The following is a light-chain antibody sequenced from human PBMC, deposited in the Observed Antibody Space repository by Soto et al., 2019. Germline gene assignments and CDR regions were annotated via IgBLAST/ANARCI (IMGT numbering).Light chain of an antibody. CDR1: QSISSY. CDR2: AAS. Sequence: DIQMTQSPSSLSASVGDRVTITCRASQSISSYLNWYQQKPGKAPKLLIYAASSLQSGVPSRFSGSGSGTDCTLTISSQQPEDFATYYCQQSYSTPITFGQGTRLEIK. J-gene: IGKJ5*01. V-gene: IGKV1-39*01. CDR3: QQSYSTPIT.